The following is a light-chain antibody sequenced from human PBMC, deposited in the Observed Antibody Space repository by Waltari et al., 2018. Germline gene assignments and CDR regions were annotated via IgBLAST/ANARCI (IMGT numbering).Light chain of an antibody. CDR2: DAS. J-gene: IGKJ3*01. V-gene: IGKV1-5*01. CDR3: QLAQRFPF. CDR1: QSISAW. Sequence: DIQMTQSPSTLSASVGDRVTITCRASQSISAWLAWYQLRPGKAPKLLISDASILERGVPSRFSGSGSGTELTLTINSLQPEDFATYYCQLAQRFPFFGPGTKVDVK.